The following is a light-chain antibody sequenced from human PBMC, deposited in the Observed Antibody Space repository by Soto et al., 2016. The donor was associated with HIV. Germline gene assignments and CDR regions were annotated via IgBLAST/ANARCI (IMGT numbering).Light chain of an antibody. J-gene: IGKJ2*01. V-gene: IGKV1-39*01. CDR2: AAS. CDR1: QSISSY. Sequence: DIQMTQSPSSLSASVGDRVTITCRASQSISSYLNWYQQKPGKAPKLLIYAASSLQSGVPSRFSGSGSGTDFTLTISSLQPEDFATYYCQQYYSTPHTFGLGDQAGDQT. CDR3: QQYYSTPHT.